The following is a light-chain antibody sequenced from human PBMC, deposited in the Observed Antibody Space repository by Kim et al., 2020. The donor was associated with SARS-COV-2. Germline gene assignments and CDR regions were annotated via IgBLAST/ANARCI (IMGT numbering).Light chain of an antibody. Sequence: EIVMTQSPATLSVSPGERATLSCRASQSVSSNLFWYQQKHGHDPRLLIYGASTRTTGIIARFSGSGSCTEFTLTISSMQSDDVSVYYCLQYNSRPYTFGQGTKLEI. CDR1: QSVSSN. CDR3: LQYNSRPYT. V-gene: IGKV3-15*01. CDR2: GAS. J-gene: IGKJ2*01.